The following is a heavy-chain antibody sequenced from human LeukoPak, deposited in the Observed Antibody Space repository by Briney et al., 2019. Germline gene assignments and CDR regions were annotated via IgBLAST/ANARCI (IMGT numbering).Heavy chain of an antibody. Sequence: SETLSLTCTVSGASITTYYWSWIRQPPGKGLEWIGYIYYSGSTNYSPSLRSRLTISLDTSKNQFSLKLSSVTAADTAVYYCARGRGGGGSSNNWLDPWGQGSLVIVSS. CDR3: ARGRGGGGSSNNWLDP. D-gene: IGHD2-15*01. J-gene: IGHJ5*02. CDR1: GASITTYY. CDR2: IYYSGST. V-gene: IGHV4-59*01.